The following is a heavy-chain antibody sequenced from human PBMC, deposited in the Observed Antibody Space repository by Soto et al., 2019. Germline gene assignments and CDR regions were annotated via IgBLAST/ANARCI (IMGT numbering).Heavy chain of an antibody. CDR2: ISSSASTM. D-gene: IGHD5-18*01. CDR3: ARDRDTNMETFDY. CDR1: GFTFSDYS. V-gene: IGHV3-11*04. J-gene: IGHJ4*02. Sequence: QVQLVESGGGLVKPGGSLRLSCAASGFTFSDYSMSWIRQAPGKGLEWVSYISSSASTMYYADSVKGRFTISRDNAKNSLYLQINSLRAEDTAVYYCARDRDTNMETFDYWGQGTLVTVSS.